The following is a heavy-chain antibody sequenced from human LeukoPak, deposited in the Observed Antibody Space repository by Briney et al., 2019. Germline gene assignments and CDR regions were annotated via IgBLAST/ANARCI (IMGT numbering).Heavy chain of an antibody. D-gene: IGHD5-24*01. Sequence: GGSLRLSCAASGFTFDDYAMHWVRHAPGKGLEWVANIKQDGSEKYYVDSVKGRFTISRDNAKNSLYLQMNSLRAEDTAVYYCARARRWLQTLFDYWGQGTLVTVSS. J-gene: IGHJ4*02. CDR3: ARARRWLQTLFDY. CDR2: IKQDGSEK. V-gene: IGHV3-7*04. CDR1: GFTFDDYA.